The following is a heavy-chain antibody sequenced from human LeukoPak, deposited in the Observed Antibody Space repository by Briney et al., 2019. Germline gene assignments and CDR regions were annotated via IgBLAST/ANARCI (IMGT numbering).Heavy chain of an antibody. CDR3: ARFRGTSSWHQEVFDY. CDR1: GGSISTYN. J-gene: IGHJ4*02. V-gene: IGHV4-59*08. CDR2: ISYNGSP. D-gene: IGHD2-2*01. Sequence: SESLSLTCSVSGGSISTYNWNWIRQPPGKGLEWIGYISYNGSPDYNPSFKSRVTMSVDTSKGHFSLKLTSLTAADTAVYYCARFRGTSSWHQEVFDYWGQGTLVTVSS.